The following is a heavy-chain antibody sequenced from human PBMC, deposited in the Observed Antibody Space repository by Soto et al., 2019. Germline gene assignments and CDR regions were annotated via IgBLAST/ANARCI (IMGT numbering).Heavy chain of an antibody. J-gene: IGHJ4*02. CDR3: ARGLRNYYDRSGLHY. Sequence: PGGSLRLSCAASGFTFSGYEMNWVRQAPGKGLEWVSYISYTGSTIYYADSVRGRFTTSRDNSKNSLYLQMNSLRAEDTAVYYCARGLRNYYDRSGLHYWGQGTLVTVSS. CDR2: ISYTGSTI. V-gene: IGHV3-48*03. D-gene: IGHD3-22*01. CDR1: GFTFSGYE.